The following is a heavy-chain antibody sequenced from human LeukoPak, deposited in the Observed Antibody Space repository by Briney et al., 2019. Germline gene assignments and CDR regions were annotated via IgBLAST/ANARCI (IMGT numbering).Heavy chain of an antibody. CDR1: GYSFTSYW. D-gene: IGHD3-3*01. Sequence: RGESLKISCKGSGYSFTSYWIGWVRQMPGKGLEWMGIIYPDDSDIRYSRSFQGQVTISADKSISTAYLQWSSLKASDTAMYYCATIWSDYYLDAFDIWGQGTMVTVSS. CDR2: IYPDDSDI. J-gene: IGHJ3*02. CDR3: ATIWSDYYLDAFDI. V-gene: IGHV5-51*01.